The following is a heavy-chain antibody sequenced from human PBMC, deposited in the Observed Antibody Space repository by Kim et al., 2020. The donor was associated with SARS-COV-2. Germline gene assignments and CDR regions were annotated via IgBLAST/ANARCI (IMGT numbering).Heavy chain of an antibody. CDR2: IYHSGST. D-gene: IGHD3-10*01. Sequence: SETLSLTCAVSGGSISSSNWWSWVRQPPGKGLEWIGEIYHSGSTNYNPSLKSRVTISVDKSKNQFSLKLSSVTAADTAVYYCARDFVERRGSGRIYYFDYWGQGTLVTVSS. CDR3: ARDFVERRGSGRIYYFDY. CDR1: GGSISSSNW. J-gene: IGHJ4*02. V-gene: IGHV4-4*02.